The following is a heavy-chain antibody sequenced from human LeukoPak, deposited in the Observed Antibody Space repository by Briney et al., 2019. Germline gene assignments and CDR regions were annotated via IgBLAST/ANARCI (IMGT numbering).Heavy chain of an antibody. V-gene: IGHV5-51*01. CDR1: GYRFTSYW. J-gene: IGHJ3*02. D-gene: IGHD3-10*01. CDR2: IYPGDSDT. Sequence: GEFLKISCKASGYRFTSYWIGWMRQMPGKGLEWMGIIYPGDSDTRYSPSFQGQVTISADKSISTAYLQWSSLKASDTAMYYCASNYGSGSYYKDDAFDIWGQGTMVTFSS. CDR3: ASNYGSGSYYKDDAFDI.